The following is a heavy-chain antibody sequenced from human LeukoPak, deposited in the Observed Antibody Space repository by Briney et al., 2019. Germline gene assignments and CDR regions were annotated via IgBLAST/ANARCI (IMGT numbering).Heavy chain of an antibody. CDR1: GFTFSSYE. CDR3: ARGVPGDY. Sequence: GGSLRLSCAASGFTFSSYEMNWVRQAPGRGLEWVSYISSSGTTIYYADSVKGRFTISRDNAKNTLSLQMNSLRAEDMARYYCARGVPGDYWGQGTLVTVSS. D-gene: IGHD1-1*01. V-gene: IGHV3-48*03. J-gene: IGHJ4*02. CDR2: ISSSGTTI.